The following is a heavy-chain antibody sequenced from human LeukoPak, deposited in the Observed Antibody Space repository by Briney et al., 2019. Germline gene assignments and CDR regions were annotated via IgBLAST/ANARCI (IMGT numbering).Heavy chain of an antibody. CDR1: GFISSNYA. J-gene: IGHJ4*02. CDR3: ARRRDSGSLQHFDY. CDR2: IRGSDGTT. D-gene: IGHD1-26*01. V-gene: IGHV3-23*01. Sequence: PGGSLRLSCAAPGFISSNYAMSWVRQTLVKGLEWVSTIRGSDGTTYYADSVKGRFTISRDNAKNSLYLQMNSLRAEDTAVYYCARRRDSGSLQHFDYWGQGTLVTVSS.